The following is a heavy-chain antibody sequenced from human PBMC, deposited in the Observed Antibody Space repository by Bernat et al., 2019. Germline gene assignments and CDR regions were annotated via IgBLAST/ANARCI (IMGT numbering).Heavy chain of an antibody. V-gene: IGHV4-34*01. J-gene: IGHJ4*02. CDR2: INHSGST. CDR1: GGSFSGYY. Sequence: QVQLQQWGAGLLKPSETLSLTCAVYGGSFSGYYWSWIRQPPGKGLEWIGEINHSGSTNYNPSLKSRVTISVDTSKNQFSLKLSSVTAADTAVYYCARLRMERSGSYFDYWGQGTLVTVSS. CDR3: ARLRMERSGSYFDY. D-gene: IGHD3-10*01.